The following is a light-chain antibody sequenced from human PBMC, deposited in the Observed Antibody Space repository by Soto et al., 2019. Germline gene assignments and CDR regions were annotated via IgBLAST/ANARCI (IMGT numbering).Light chain of an antibody. CDR3: QQYYSFPGT. CDR2: DGY. V-gene: IGKV1-5*01. CDR1: QSISSW. J-gene: IGKJ1*01. Sequence: DIQMTQSPSTLSASVGDRVTITCRASQSISSWLAWYQHQPGKAPKLLIFDGYSLKSGVPSRISGSGCGTEFTLTICSLQADDFATYYCQQYYSFPGTFGQRTKVEIK.